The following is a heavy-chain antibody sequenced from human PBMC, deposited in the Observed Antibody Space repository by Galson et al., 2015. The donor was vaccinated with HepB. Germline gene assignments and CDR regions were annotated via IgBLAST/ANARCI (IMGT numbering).Heavy chain of an antibody. V-gene: IGHV3-23*01. J-gene: IGHJ4*02. CDR3: AKDEYCSAGSCSTPFDS. CDR1: GFTFSTYA. Sequence: SLRLSCAASGFTFSTYAMSWVRQAPGKGLEWVAAISGNDGSTYYADSVKGRFLISRDNSKNTLYLQMNSLRAEDTAVYHCAKDEYCSAGSCSTPFDSWGQGTLVTVSS. D-gene: IGHD2-15*01. CDR2: ISGNDGST.